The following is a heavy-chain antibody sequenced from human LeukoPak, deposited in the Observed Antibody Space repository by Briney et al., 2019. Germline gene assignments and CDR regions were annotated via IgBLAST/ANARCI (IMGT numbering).Heavy chain of an antibody. J-gene: IGHJ4*02. Sequence: GGSLRLSCAASGFTFSSYGMHWVRQAPGKGLEWVAVISYDGSNKYYADSVKGRFTISRDNSKNTLYLQMNSLRAEDTAVYYCAKAGAGSGSIIDYWGQGTLVTVSS. CDR2: ISYDGSNK. CDR1: GFTFSSYG. D-gene: IGHD3-10*01. CDR3: AKAGAGSGSIIDY. V-gene: IGHV3-30*18.